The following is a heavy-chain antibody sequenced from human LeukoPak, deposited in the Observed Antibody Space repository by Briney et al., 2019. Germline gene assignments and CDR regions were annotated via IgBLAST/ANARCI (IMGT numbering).Heavy chain of an antibody. V-gene: IGHV3-23*01. J-gene: IGHJ4*02. CDR2: ISGSGSST. CDR1: GFTFSSYA. D-gene: IGHD1-26*01. Sequence: PGGSLRLSCAASGFTFSSYAMSWVRQAPGKGLEWVSAISGSGSSTYYADSVKGRFTISRDNSKNTLYLQMDSFRAEDTAVYYCAKVRYSGSYWDYWGQGTLVTVSS. CDR3: AKVRYSGSYWDY.